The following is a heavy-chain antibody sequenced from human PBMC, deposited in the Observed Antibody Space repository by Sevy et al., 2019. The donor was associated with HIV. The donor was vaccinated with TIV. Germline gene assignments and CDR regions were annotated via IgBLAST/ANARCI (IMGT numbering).Heavy chain of an antibody. D-gene: IGHD6-19*01. CDR2: ISSSSSYI. CDR3: ARVTDSSGWYLDY. CDR1: VFTFSSYS. J-gene: IGHJ4*02. Sequence: GGSLRLSCAASVFTFSSYSMNWVRQAPGKGLEWVSSISSSSSYIYYADSVKGRFTISRDNAKNSLYLQMNSLRAEDTAVYYCARVTDSSGWYLDYWGQGTLVTVSS. V-gene: IGHV3-21*01.